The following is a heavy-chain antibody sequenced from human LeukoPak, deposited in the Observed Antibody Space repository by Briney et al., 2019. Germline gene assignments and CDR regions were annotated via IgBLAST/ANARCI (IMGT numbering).Heavy chain of an antibody. V-gene: IGHV4-59*11. Sequence: PSETLSLTCTVSGGSISSHYWSWIRQPPGKGLEWIGYIYYSGSTNYNPSLKSRVTISVDTSKSQFSLKLSSVTAADTAVYYCARVGGYSYGPFDYWGRGTLVTVSS. D-gene: IGHD5-18*01. CDR1: GGSISSHY. J-gene: IGHJ4*02. CDR3: ARVGGYSYGPFDY. CDR2: IYYSGST.